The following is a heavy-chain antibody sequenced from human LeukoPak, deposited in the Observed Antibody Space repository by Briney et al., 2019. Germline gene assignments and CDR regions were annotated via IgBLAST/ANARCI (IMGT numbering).Heavy chain of an antibody. D-gene: IGHD2-2*01. CDR3: ATTCSSTSYAFDY. Sequence: PSQTLSLTCAVSGGSISSGGYSWSWIRQPPGKGLEWIGYIYYSGSTYYNPSLKSRVTISVDTSKNQFSLKLSSVTAADTAVYYCATTCSSTSYAFDYWGQGTLVTVSS. V-gene: IGHV4-31*11. J-gene: IGHJ4*02. CDR1: GGSISSGGYS. CDR2: IYYSGST.